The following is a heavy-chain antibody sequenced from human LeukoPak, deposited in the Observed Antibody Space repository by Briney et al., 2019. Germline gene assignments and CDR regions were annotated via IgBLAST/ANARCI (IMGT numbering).Heavy chain of an antibody. Sequence: GGSLRLPCEASGFTFSSFAMHWVRQAPGKGLEWVTLISYHGSNKEYADSVKGRFIISRDNSKNTLYLEMNTLTIEDTGVYYCARTPERFGQGQLDYWGQGTLVTVSS. CDR1: GFTFSSFA. CDR3: ARTPERFGQGQLDY. D-gene: IGHD3-10*01. J-gene: IGHJ4*02. V-gene: IGHV3-30*04. CDR2: ISYHGSNK.